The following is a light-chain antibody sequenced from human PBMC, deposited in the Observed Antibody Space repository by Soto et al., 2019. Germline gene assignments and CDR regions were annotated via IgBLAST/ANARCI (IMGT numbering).Light chain of an antibody. V-gene: IGKV3-20*01. CDR3: QQYGSSGT. CDR2: GAS. J-gene: IGKJ1*01. Sequence: IGLTQSPGTVSLSPGERAPLSCRASQSVSNNYLAWYQQKPGQAPRLLIYGASNRATGIPDRFSGSGSGTDFTLTISRLEPEDFAVYYCQQYGSSGTFGQGTKV. CDR1: QSVSNNY.